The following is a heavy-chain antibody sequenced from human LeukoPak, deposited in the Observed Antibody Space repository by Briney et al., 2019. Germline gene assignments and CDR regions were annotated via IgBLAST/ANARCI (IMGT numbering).Heavy chain of an antibody. Sequence: GGSLRLSCAASGFTFDDYGMHWVRQTPGKGLEWVSGISWNSGSIGYADSVKGRFTISRDNAKNSLYLQMNSLRAEDTALYYCAKALLEGYDSSGSFDYWGQGTLVTVSS. CDR2: ISWNSGSI. CDR3: AKALLEGYDSSGSFDY. D-gene: IGHD3-22*01. CDR1: GFTFDDYG. J-gene: IGHJ4*02. V-gene: IGHV3-9*01.